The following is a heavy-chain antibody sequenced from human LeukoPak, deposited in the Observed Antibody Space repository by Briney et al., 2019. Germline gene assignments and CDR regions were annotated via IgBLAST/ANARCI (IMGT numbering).Heavy chain of an antibody. CDR1: GGTFSSYA. J-gene: IGHJ4*02. CDR3: ARDSTGQLWPSHLFDY. V-gene: IGHV1-69*04. Sequence: SVKVSCKASGGTFSSYAISWVRQAPGQGLEWMGRIIPIFGIANYAQKFQGRVTITADKSTSTAYMELSSLRSEDTAVYYCARDSTGQLWPSHLFDYWGQGTLVTVSS. D-gene: IGHD5-18*01. CDR2: IIPIFGIA.